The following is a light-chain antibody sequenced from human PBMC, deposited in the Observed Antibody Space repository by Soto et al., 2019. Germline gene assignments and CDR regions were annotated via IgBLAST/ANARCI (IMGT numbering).Light chain of an antibody. Sequence: QSALTQPASVSGSPGQSITISCTGTSSDVGGYNYVSWYQQHPGKAPKLMIYEVSNRPSGVSNRFSGSKSGNTASLTISGLQAXXXADYYCTSYTSSITYVFGTGTKLTVL. CDR2: EVS. CDR3: TSYTSSITYV. J-gene: IGLJ1*01. V-gene: IGLV2-14*01. CDR1: SSDVGGYNY.